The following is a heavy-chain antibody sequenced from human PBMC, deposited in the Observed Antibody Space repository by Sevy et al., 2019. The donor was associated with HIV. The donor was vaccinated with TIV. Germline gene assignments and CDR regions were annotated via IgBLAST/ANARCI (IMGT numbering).Heavy chain of an antibody. V-gene: IGHV3-30*18. J-gene: IGHJ6*02. Sequence: GGSLRLSCIGSGFSFSYYGIHWVRQSPGKGLDWVALISHDGINEYYADSVKGRFTSSRDNSKNTVYLEMNILRNEDTAIYFCANAYSGSYSHSYLYALDVWGQWTTFIVSS. CDR2: ISHDGINE. CDR1: GFSFSYYG. D-gene: IGHD1-26*01. CDR3: ANAYSGSYSHSYLYALDV.